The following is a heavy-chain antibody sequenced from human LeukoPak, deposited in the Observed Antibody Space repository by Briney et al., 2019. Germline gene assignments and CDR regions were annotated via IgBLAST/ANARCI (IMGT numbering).Heavy chain of an antibody. CDR2: IYYSGST. Sequence: PSETLSLTCTVSGGSISSSSYYWGWIRQPPGKGLEWIGSIYYSGSTYYNPSLKSRVTISVDTSKNQFSLKLSSVTAADTAVYYCARLYDSSGYYPFDYWGQGTLVTVSS. V-gene: IGHV4-39*01. CDR3: ARLYDSSGYYPFDY. CDR1: GGSISSSSYY. J-gene: IGHJ4*02. D-gene: IGHD3-22*01.